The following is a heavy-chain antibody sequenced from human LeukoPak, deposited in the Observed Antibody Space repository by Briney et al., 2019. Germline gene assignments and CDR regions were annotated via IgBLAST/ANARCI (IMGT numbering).Heavy chain of an antibody. Sequence: GGSLRLSCAASGFTFSSYGMSWVRQASGKGLEWVSAISGSGGSTYYADSVKGRFTISRDNSKNTLYLQMNSLRAEDTAVYYCAVMDDYGGGYYFDYWGQGTLVTVSS. CDR1: GFTFSSYG. CDR3: AVMDDYGGGYYFDY. J-gene: IGHJ4*02. V-gene: IGHV3-23*01. D-gene: IGHD4-23*01. CDR2: ISGSGGST.